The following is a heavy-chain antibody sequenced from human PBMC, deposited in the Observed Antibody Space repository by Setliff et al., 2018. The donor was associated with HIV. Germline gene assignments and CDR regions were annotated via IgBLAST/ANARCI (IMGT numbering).Heavy chain of an antibody. CDR2: IGGRGPNT. Sequence: ETLSLSCAASGFRFSSSSMSWVRQAPGKGLEWVSAIGGRGPNTYYADSVKGRFTISSDSSKNTLFLQMHSLRAEDTAVYHCAKWGNTGWYDYWGQGALVTVSS. CDR1: GFRFSSSS. J-gene: IGHJ4*02. D-gene: IGHD6-19*01. CDR3: AKWGNTGWYDY. V-gene: IGHV3-23*01.